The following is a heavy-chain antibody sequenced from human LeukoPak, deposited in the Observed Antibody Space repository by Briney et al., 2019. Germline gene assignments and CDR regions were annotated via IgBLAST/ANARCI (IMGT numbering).Heavy chain of an antibody. J-gene: IGHJ4*02. D-gene: IGHD6-19*01. V-gene: IGHV5-51*01. CDR2: IYPGDSDT. Sequence: GESLKISCKGAGYTITNYWFGWVRQMPGKGLEWMGIIYPGDSDTRYSPSFQGQVTISADKSISTAYLQWSSLKASDTAMYYCARRSGYSSGWTALAYWGQGTLVTVSS. CDR3: ARRSGYSSGWTALAY. CDR1: GYTITNYW.